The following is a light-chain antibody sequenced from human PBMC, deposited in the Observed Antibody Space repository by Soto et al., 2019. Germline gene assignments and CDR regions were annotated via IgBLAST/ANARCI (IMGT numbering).Light chain of an antibody. CDR3: QSYDSSLSGSV. J-gene: IGLJ3*02. CDR2: GNS. CDR1: SSNIGAGHD. V-gene: IGLV1-40*01. Sequence: QSVLTQPPSVSGAPGQRVTISCTGSSSNIGAGHDVHWYQQLPGTAPKLLIYGNSNRPSGVPDRFSGSKSGTSASLAITGLQAEDEADYYCQSYDSSLSGSVCGGGTKLTVL.